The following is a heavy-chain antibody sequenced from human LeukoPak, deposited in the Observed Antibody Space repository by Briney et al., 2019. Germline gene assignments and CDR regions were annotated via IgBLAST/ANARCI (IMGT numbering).Heavy chain of an antibody. D-gene: IGHD2-15*01. Sequence: SDTLSLTCTVSGGSVSSGTYYWSWIRHPPGKGLEWIGHIYDSGSTHYNPSLKSRVTISVDTSKNQFSLNLASVSAADTAVYFCAREGECFGSSCYSYGWFDPWGQGTLVTVSS. V-gene: IGHV4-61*01. CDR3: AREGECFGSSCYSYGWFDP. J-gene: IGHJ5*02. CDR2: IYDSGST. CDR1: GGSVSSGTYY.